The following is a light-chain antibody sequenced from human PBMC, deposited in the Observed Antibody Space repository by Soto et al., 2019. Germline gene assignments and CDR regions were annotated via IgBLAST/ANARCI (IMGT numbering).Light chain of an antibody. J-gene: IGLJ3*02. CDR3: SSYARTVL. V-gene: IGLV2-23*01. CDR1: SSDIGDYTH. Sequence: QSVLTQPASVSGSPGQSITISCTGTSSDIGDYTHVSWYQQHPGKAPKLIIYEGSKRPSGISNRFSGSKSGNTASLTISGLQAEDEAEYFCSSYARTVLFGGGTKLTVL. CDR2: EGS.